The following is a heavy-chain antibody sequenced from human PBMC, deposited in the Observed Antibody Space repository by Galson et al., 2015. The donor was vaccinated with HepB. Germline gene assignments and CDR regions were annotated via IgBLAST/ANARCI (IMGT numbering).Heavy chain of an antibody. Sequence: SVKVSCKASGYTFTSYGISWVRQAPGQGLEWMGWISAYNGNTNYAQKLQGRVTMTTDTSTSTAYMELRSLRSDDTAVYYCARRKGPRDRDYSNYAGDYWGQGTLVTVSS. J-gene: IGHJ4*02. D-gene: IGHD4-11*01. V-gene: IGHV1-18*01. CDR2: ISAYNGNT. CDR1: GYTFTSYG. CDR3: ARRKGPRDRDYSNYAGDY.